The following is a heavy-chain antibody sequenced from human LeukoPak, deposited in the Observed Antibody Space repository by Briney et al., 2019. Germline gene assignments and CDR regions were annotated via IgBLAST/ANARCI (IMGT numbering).Heavy chain of an antibody. V-gene: IGHV1-18*01. CDR2: ISAYNGNT. CDR3: ARDEDYGDYVYFDY. CDR1: GYTFTSYG. D-gene: IGHD4-17*01. Sequence: ASVKVSCKASGYTFTSYGISWVRQAPGQGLEWMGWISAYNGNTNYAKKLQGRVTMTTDTSTSTAYMELRSLRSDDTAVYYCARDEDYGDYVYFDYWGQGTLVTVSS. J-gene: IGHJ4*02.